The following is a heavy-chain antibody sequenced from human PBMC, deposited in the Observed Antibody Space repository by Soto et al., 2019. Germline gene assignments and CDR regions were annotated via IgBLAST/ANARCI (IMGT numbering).Heavy chain of an antibody. V-gene: IGHV4-61*01. CDR1: GDSLRTGSYY. Sequence: SETLSLTCSVSGDSLRTGSYYWSWIRQPPGKGLEWIGYVYYTGSTNYNPSLKSRVTMSVDTSKNQFSLKLSSVTAADTAVYYCARRTETPNRFDPWGQGTLVTSPQ. CDR2: VYYTGST. D-gene: IGHD1-7*01. CDR3: ARRTETPNRFDP. J-gene: IGHJ5*02.